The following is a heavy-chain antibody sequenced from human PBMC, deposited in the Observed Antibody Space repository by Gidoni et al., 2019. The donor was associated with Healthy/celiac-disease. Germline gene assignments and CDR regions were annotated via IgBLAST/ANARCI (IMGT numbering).Heavy chain of an antibody. D-gene: IGHD3-16*01. CDR3: AKDGALHPLDYGMDV. CDR1: GCTFSSYA. J-gene: IGHJ6*02. CDR2: ISGSGGST. V-gene: IGHV3-23*01. Sequence: EVQLLESGGGLVQPGGSLRLHCAASGCTFSSYAMSWVRQDPGKGLEWVSAISGSGGSTYYADSVKGRFTISRDNSKNTLYLQMNSLRAEDTAVYYCAKDGALHPLDYGMDVWGQGTTVTVSS.